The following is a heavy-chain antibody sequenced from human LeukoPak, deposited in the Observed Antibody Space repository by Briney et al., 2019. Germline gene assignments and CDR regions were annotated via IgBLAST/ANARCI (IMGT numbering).Heavy chain of an antibody. Sequence: GGSLRLSCAASGFSFSTYGMHWVRQAPGKGLEWVAYIQYDRTNEQYAHSVKGRFRISRDNSNNILYLQMNSLRTEDTAVYYCAKDRCSNGIGCYYYYMEVWGKGTTVTISS. J-gene: IGHJ6*03. D-gene: IGHD2-8*01. CDR2: IQYDRTNE. CDR1: GFSFSTYG. V-gene: IGHV3-30*02. CDR3: AKDRCSNGIGCYYYYMEV.